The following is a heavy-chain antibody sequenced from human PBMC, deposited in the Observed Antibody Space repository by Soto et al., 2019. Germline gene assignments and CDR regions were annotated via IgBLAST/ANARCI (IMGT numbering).Heavy chain of an antibody. CDR1: GFTFTTYP. V-gene: IGHV3-23*01. CDR3: AKERSSGWSFDY. J-gene: IGHJ4*02. Sequence: GSLTLSCPASGFTFTTYPMNWVRHAPGKGLEWVSGISGSGDSTYYADSVKGRFTVSRDNSKNTLYLQMNSLRAEDTAVFYCAKERSSGWSFDYWGQGTLVTVSS. D-gene: IGHD6-19*01. CDR2: ISGSGDST.